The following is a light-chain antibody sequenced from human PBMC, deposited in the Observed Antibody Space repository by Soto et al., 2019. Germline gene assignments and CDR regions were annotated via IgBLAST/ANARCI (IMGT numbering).Light chain of an antibody. J-gene: IGKJ1*01. Sequence: EIVLTQSPGTLSLSPGERATLSCRASESVSSNYLAWYHQKPGQAPRLLISGASNRATGIPDRFSGSGFGTDFTLSISRLEPEAFAGFFCQQYGSSPPTFGQGNKVDIK. V-gene: IGKV3-20*01. CDR2: GAS. CDR3: QQYGSSPPT. CDR1: ESVSSNY.